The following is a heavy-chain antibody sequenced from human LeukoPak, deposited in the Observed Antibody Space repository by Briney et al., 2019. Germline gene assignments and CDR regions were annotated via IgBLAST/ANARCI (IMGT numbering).Heavy chain of an antibody. CDR2: IHTSGST. CDR3: ARVRLGRGLDY. V-gene: IGHV4-4*07. J-gene: IGHJ4*02. D-gene: IGHD6-19*01. CDR1: GDSISSSY. Sequence: SETLSLTCTVSGDSISSSYWGWIRQPAGKGLEWIGRIHTSGSTYYNPSLKSRVTMSVDTSTNQFSLKLSSVTAADTAMYYCARVRLGRGLDYWGQGTLVTVSS.